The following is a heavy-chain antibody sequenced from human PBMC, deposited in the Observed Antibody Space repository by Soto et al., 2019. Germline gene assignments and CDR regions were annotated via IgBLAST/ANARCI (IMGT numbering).Heavy chain of an antibody. Sequence: PGGSLRLSCTTSGFSFASFAMTWVRQAPGKGLEWVATISGSDGKTYYADSVKGRLSISRDTSRNTLYLQMNSLRADDTAIYYCAKWSYLDYWGQGTRVTVSS. J-gene: IGHJ4*02. D-gene: IGHD3-3*01. CDR2: ISGSDGKT. V-gene: IGHV3-23*01. CDR3: AKWSYLDY. CDR1: GFSFASFA.